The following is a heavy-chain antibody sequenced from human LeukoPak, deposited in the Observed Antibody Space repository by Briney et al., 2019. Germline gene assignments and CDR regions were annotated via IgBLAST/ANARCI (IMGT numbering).Heavy chain of an antibody. CDR2: ISSSGTTI. Sequence: GGSLRLSCAASGFTFSIYEMNWVRQAPGKGLEGVSYISSSGTTIYYADSVKGRFTISRDNAKNSLYLQMNSLRAEDTAVYYCARRYILYYFDYWGQGTLVTVSS. J-gene: IGHJ4*02. CDR3: ARRYILYYFDY. V-gene: IGHV3-48*03. D-gene: IGHD3-9*01. CDR1: GFTFSIYE.